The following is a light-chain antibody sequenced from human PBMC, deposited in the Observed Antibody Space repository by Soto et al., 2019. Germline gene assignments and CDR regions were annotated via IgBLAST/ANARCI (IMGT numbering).Light chain of an antibody. Sequence: EIVLTQSPGTLSLSPGERATLSCRASQSVTSYLAWYQQKPGQAPRLLSYASTTRATGIPDRFSGGGSGTDFTLSISRLEPEDFAVYYCQQYSTSQTFGQGTRVEI. V-gene: IGKV3-20*01. CDR3: QQYSTSQT. J-gene: IGKJ1*01. CDR1: QSVTSY. CDR2: AST.